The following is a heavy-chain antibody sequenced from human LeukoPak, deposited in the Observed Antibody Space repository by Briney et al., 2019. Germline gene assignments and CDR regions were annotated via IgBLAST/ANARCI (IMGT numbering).Heavy chain of an antibody. Sequence: GGSLRLSCAASGFTFSSYSMNWVRQAPGKGLEWVSSISSSSSYIYYADSVKGRFTISRDNAKKSLYLQMNSLRAEDTAVYYCARERDGYNGYWGQGTLVTVSS. CDR1: GFTFSSYS. CDR3: ARERDGYNGY. J-gene: IGHJ4*02. D-gene: IGHD5-24*01. V-gene: IGHV3-21*01. CDR2: ISSSSSYI.